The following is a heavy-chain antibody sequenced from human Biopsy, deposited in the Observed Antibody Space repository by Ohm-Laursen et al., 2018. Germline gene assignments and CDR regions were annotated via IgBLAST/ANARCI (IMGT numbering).Heavy chain of an antibody. Sequence: GTLSLTCSVSDGSINDYFWSWVRQPAGKGLEWIGRVFRNEATNYNPSLKGRVTMSIDRSKSQFSLTLRSVTAADTVVYYCTNSLGGAYWGPGILVTVSS. CDR1: DGSINDYF. J-gene: IGHJ4*02. D-gene: IGHD3-10*01. CDR2: VFRNEAT. V-gene: IGHV4-4*07. CDR3: TNSLGGAY.